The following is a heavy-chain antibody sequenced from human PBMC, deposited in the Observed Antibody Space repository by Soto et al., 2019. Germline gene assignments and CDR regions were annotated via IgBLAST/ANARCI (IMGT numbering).Heavy chain of an antibody. Sequence: GGSLRLSCAASGFTFSSYAMSWVRQAPGKGLEWVSAISGSGGSTYYADSVKGRFTISRDNSKNTLYLQMNSLRAEDTAVYYCARPECSGGSCFDYYYGMDVWGQGTTVTVSS. J-gene: IGHJ6*02. CDR3: ARPECSGGSCFDYYYGMDV. CDR2: ISGSGGST. V-gene: IGHV3-23*01. D-gene: IGHD2-15*01. CDR1: GFTFSSYA.